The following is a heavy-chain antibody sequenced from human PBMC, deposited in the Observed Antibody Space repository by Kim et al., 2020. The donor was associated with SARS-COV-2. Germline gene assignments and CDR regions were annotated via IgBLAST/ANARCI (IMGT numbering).Heavy chain of an antibody. CDR3: ASALEVWNLVVVVGVPNYHNGMDV. D-gene: IGHD2-2*01. Sequence: GGSLRLSCAASGFTFSDHGMHWVRQAPGKGLEWISYISSNSRSRYYADSVKGHCSIARDNDDNSLFLQMNILRDKDTAVDYCASALEVWNLVVVVGVPNYHNGMDVWGQGPTLTVSS. J-gene: IGHJ6*01. CDR1: GFTFSDHG. CDR2: ISSNSRSR. V-gene: IGHV3-48*02.